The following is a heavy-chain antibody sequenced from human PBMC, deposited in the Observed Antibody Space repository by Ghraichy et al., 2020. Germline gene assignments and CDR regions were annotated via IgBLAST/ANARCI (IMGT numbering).Heavy chain of an antibody. Sequence: SETLSLTCTVSGDSITSHFWSWIRQPPGKGLEWIGYFYHTGSRNYNPSLKGRVTMSVDTSKNQFSLKLRSVTAADTAVYYCARDMRLGDNDYYNGMDVWGQGTTVSGSS. V-gene: IGHV4-59*11. J-gene: IGHJ6*02. CDR1: GDSITSHF. CDR2: FYHTGSR. D-gene: IGHD3-16*01. CDR3: ARDMRLGDNDYYNGMDV.